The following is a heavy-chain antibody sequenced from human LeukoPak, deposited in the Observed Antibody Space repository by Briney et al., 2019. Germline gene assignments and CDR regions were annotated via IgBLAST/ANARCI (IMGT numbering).Heavy chain of an antibody. D-gene: IGHD4-17*01. CDR2: IKQDGGEK. Sequence: GGSLRLSCAASGFTFGSYKMSWVRQAPGKGLEWVANIKQDGGEKYYVDSVKGRFTISRDNSRNSLYLQMNTLRVEDTAVYYCVSHSVTTNYDYYAMDVWGQGTTVTVSS. J-gene: IGHJ6*02. CDR3: VSHSVTTNYDYYAMDV. V-gene: IGHV3-7*01. CDR1: GFTFGSYK.